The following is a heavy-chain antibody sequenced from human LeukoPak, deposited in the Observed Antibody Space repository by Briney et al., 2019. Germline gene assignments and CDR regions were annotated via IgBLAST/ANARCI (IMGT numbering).Heavy chain of an antibody. J-gene: IGHJ1*01. CDR1: GYTFTSYA. V-gene: IGHV1-3*01. CDR2: INAGNGNT. D-gene: IGHD3-9*01. CDR3: ARDWGILTGYYMGANFQH. Sequence: ASVKVSCKASGYTFTSYAVHWVRQAPGQRLEWMGWINAGNGNTKYSQNFQGRVTITRDTSASTAYMELSSLRSEDTAVYYCARDWGILTGYYMGANFQHWGQGTLVTVSS.